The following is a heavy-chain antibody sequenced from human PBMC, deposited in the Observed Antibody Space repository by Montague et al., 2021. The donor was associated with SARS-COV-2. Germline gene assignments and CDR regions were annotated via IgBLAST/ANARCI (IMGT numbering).Heavy chain of an antibody. CDR1: GFTFSDYW. CDR2: IKGDGTNT. CDR3: VRDGDHWDFDY. D-gene: IGHD3-16*01. Sequence: SLRLSCAASGFTFSDYWMHWVRQAPGKGLVRVSRIKGDGTNTIYADSVKGRFAISRDNAQNTVYLQMSGLRAEDAAVYYCVRDGDHWDFDYWGQGALVTVSS. V-gene: IGHV3-74*01. J-gene: IGHJ4*02.